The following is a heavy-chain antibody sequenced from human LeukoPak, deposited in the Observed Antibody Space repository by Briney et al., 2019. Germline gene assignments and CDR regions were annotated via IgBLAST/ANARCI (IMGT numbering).Heavy chain of an antibody. CDR1: GGSISSSSYY. CDR3: AREDYSNFYFDY. V-gene: IGHV4-39*07. Sequence: PSETLSLTCTVSGGSISSSSYYWGWICQPPGKGLEWIGSIYYSGSTYYNPSLKSRVTISVDTSKNQFSLKLSSVTAADTAVYYCAREDYSNFYFDYWGQGTLVTVSS. D-gene: IGHD4-11*01. CDR2: IYYSGST. J-gene: IGHJ4*02.